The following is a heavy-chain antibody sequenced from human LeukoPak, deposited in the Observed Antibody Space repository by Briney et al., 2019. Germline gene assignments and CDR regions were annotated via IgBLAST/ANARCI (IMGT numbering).Heavy chain of an antibody. D-gene: IGHD3-3*01. J-gene: IGHJ4*02. CDR1: GFTFSSYA. V-gene: IGHV3-30-3*01. CDR2: ISYDGSNK. Sequence: GRPLRLSCAASGFTFSSYAMHWVRQAPGKGPEWVAVISYDGSNKYYADSVKGRFTISRDNSKNTLYLQMNSLRAEDTAVYYCARALGFLEWNFDYWGQGTLVTVSS. CDR3: ARALGFLEWNFDY.